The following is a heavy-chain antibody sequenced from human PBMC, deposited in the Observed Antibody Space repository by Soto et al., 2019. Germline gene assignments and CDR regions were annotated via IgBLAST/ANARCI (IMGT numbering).Heavy chain of an antibody. CDR1: GDSISSDGYY. Sequence: QVQLQESGPGLVKPSQTLSLTCTVSGDSISSDGYYWSWIRQHPGKGLEWIGNIYHSGNTYYNPSLKGLVTVSADTSKSQVSLKVSSVTAADTAVYYCAREAAVEGMDVWGQGTTVTVS. CDR2: IYHSGNT. V-gene: IGHV4-31*01. D-gene: IGHD2-15*01. J-gene: IGHJ6*02. CDR3: AREAAVEGMDV.